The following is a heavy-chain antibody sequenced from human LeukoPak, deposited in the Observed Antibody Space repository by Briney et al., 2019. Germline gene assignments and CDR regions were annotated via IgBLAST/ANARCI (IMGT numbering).Heavy chain of an antibody. CDR3: ARHSSRGHYYDFDS. Sequence: SVKVSCKASGGTFSSYAISWVRQAPGQGLEWMGRIIPILGIANYAQKFQGRVTITADRSTNTAYMEVSSLKFEDTAVYYCARHSSRGHYYDFDSWGQGALVTVSA. CDR1: GGTFSSYA. CDR2: IIPILGIA. D-gene: IGHD3-22*01. V-gene: IGHV1-69*04. J-gene: IGHJ4*02.